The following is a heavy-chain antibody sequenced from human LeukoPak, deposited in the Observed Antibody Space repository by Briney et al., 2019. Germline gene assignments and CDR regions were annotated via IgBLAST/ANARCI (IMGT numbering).Heavy chain of an antibody. V-gene: IGHV3-53*01. Sequence: GGSLRLSCAASGFTVSSNYMSWVRQAPGKGLEWVSVIYSGGSTYYADSVKGRFTISRDNSKNTLYLQMNSLRAEDTAVYYCARNRYYCYGMDVWGQGTTVTVSS. CDR1: GFTVSSNY. J-gene: IGHJ6*02. CDR3: ARNRYYCYGMDV. CDR2: IYSGGST.